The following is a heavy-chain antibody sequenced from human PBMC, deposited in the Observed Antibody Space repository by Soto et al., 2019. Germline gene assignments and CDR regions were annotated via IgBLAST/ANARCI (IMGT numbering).Heavy chain of an antibody. Sequence: HPGGSLRLSCAASGFTFSNYWMSWVRQAPGKGLEWVANIKQDGSERNYVDYVKGRFTISRDNAKNSLYLQLNSLRAEDTAVYYCARAGSENDYWGQGT. CDR3: ARAGSENDY. V-gene: IGHV3-7*05. CDR1: GFTFSNYW. J-gene: IGHJ4*02. CDR2: IKQDGSER. D-gene: IGHD3-10*01.